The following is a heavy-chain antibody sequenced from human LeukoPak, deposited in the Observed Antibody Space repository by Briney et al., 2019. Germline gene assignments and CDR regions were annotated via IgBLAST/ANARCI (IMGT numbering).Heavy chain of an antibody. CDR2: INHSGST. Sequence: SETLSLTCAVYGGSFSGYYWSWIRQPPGKGLEWIGEINHSGSTNYNPSLKSRVTISVDTSKNQFSLKLSSVTAADTAVYYCARATDYALDYWGQGTLVTVSS. CDR3: ARATDYALDY. D-gene: IGHD4-17*01. CDR1: GGSFSGYY. J-gene: IGHJ4*02. V-gene: IGHV4-34*01.